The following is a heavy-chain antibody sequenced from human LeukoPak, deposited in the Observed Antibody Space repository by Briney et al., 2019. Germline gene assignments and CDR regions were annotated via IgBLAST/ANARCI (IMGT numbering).Heavy chain of an antibody. CDR3: ARTYYSASGSYPY. J-gene: IGHJ4*02. D-gene: IGHD3-10*01. Sequence: SETLSLTCAVYGGSFSGYYWSWIRQPPGKGLEWIGEINHSGSTNYNPSLKSRVTISVDTSKNQFSLKLSSVTAADTAVYYCARTYYSASGSYPYWGQGTLVTVSS. CDR2: INHSGST. V-gene: IGHV4-34*01. CDR1: GGSFSGYY.